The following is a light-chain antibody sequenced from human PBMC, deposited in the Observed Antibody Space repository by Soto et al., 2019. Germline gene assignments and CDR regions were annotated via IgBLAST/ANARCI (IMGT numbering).Light chain of an antibody. Sequence: QSALTQPASVSGSPGQSITIACTGTNRDVGSYNLVSWYQQRPGEAPKLIISEVRNRPSGISYRFTGSKSGNTASLTISGLQAEDEADYYCSSYTTTSTLVCGGGTKLTVL. CDR3: SSYTTTSTLV. CDR1: NRDVGSYNL. J-gene: IGLJ3*02. V-gene: IGLV2-14*01. CDR2: EVR.